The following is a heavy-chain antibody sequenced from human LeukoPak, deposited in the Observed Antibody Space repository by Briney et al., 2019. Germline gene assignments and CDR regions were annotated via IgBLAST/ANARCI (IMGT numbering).Heavy chain of an antibody. J-gene: IGHJ5*02. D-gene: IGHD4-17*01. CDR3: ARTTVTSKGFPNWCDP. V-gene: IGHV4-39*01. Sequence: SETLSLTCMVSGASITSSSFYWALIRQPPGKGLEWIGTIYYTGTAYYNPSLKSRVTISVDTSKNQFSLKLRSVTAADTAVYYCARTTVTSKGFPNWCDPWGQGTLVTVSS. CDR1: GASITSSSFY. CDR2: IYYTGTA.